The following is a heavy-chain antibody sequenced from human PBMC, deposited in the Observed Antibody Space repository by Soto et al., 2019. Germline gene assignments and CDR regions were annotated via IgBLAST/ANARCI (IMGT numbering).Heavy chain of an antibody. J-gene: IGHJ4*02. CDR3: AREGWGTMLDH. CDR1: GFTFSSYW. V-gene: IGHV3-7*01. Sequence: PGGSLRLSCAASGFTFSSYWMSWVRQAPGKGLEWVANIKQDGSEKYYVDSVKDRFTISRDNAKNSLYLHMNSLRAEDTAVYYCAREGWGTMLDHWGLGTPVTVSS. CDR2: IKQDGSEK. D-gene: IGHD7-27*01.